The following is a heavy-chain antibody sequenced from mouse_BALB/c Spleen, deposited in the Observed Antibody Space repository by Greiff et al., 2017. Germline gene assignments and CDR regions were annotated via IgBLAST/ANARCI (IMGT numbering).Heavy chain of an antibody. CDR1: GYTFTSYW. V-gene: IGHV1-69*02. CDR3: TWGYDGYYAWFAY. Sequence: VQLQQSGAELVRPGASVKLSCKASGYTFTSYWINWVKQRPGQGLEWIGNIYPSDSYTNYNQKFKDKATLTVDKSSSTAYMQLSSPTSEDSAVYYCTWGYDGYYAWFAYWGQGTLVTVSA. CDR2: IYPSDSYT. D-gene: IGHD2-3*01. J-gene: IGHJ3*01.